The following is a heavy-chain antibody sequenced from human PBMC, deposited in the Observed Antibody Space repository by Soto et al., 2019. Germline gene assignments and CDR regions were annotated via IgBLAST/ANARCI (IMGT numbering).Heavy chain of an antibody. D-gene: IGHD2-2*01. CDR3: TTCRREKSCTSVSCYGDGAY. CDR1: GFTFNSAW. J-gene: IGHJ4*02. Sequence: EVPLVESGGALVKPGESLTLSCAASGFTFNSAWMTWVRQAPGKGLEWVGRIKSWTDGGRVDTAAPVKGRFTISRDDSKNTFSLQMNSLQSEDTAVYYWTTCRREKSCTSVSCYGDGAYWGQGTLVTVSS. CDR2: IKSWTDGGRV. V-gene: IGHV3-15*02.